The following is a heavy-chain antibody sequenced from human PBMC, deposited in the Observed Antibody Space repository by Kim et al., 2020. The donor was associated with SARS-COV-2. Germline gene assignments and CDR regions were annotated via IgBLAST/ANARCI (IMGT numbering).Heavy chain of an antibody. V-gene: IGHV1-18*01. Sequence: ASVKVSCKASGYTFTSYCISWVRQAPGQGLEWMGWIIAYNGNTNYAQKFQGRVTMTTDTSTSTAYMELRSLRSDDTAVYYCAREEPGIAVAGTYYYYGMDVWGQGTQVTVSS. CDR3: AREEPGIAVAGTYYYYGMDV. CDR1: GYTFTSYC. CDR2: IIAYNGNT. J-gene: IGHJ6*02. D-gene: IGHD6-19*01.